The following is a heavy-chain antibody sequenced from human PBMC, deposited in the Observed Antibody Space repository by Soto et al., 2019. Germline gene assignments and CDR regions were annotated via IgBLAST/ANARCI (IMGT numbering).Heavy chain of an antibody. D-gene: IGHD6-19*01. Sequence: PGGSLRLSCAASGFTFSSYAMHWVRQAPGKGLEWVAVISYDGSNKYYADSVKGRFTISRDNAKNSLYLQMNSLRAEDTAVYYCARDRPIAVAANENYYYYGMDVWGQGTTVTVSS. J-gene: IGHJ6*02. V-gene: IGHV3-30-3*01. CDR1: GFTFSSYA. CDR3: ARDRPIAVAANENYYYYGMDV. CDR2: ISYDGSNK.